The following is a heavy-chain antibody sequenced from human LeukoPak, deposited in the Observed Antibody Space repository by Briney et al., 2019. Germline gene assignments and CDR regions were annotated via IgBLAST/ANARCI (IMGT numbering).Heavy chain of an antibody. V-gene: IGHV1-8*01. CDR2: MNPNSGNT. CDR3: ARSARAYCGGDCYLFDY. CDR1: GYTFTSYD. D-gene: IGHD2-21*02. Sequence: ASVKVSCKASGYTFTSYDINWVRQATGQGLEWMGWMNPNSGNTGYAQKFQGRVTMTRNTSISTAYMGLSSLRSEDTAVYYCARSARAYCGGDCYLFDYWGQGTLVTVSS. J-gene: IGHJ4*02.